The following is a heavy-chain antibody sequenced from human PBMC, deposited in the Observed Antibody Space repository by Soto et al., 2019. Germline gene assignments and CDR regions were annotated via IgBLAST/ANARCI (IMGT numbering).Heavy chain of an antibody. Sequence: ASVKVSCKASGYTFTGYYIHWVREAPGQGLEWMGWINPQTGGTSYAQKFQGRVTLSRDTSINTAYLELSRRRFDDAAVYFCARERYQVISDGMDVWGQGTTVTVSS. CDR3: ARERYQVISDGMDV. V-gene: IGHV1-2*02. CDR2: INPQTGGT. CDR1: GYTFTGYY. D-gene: IGHD2-2*01. J-gene: IGHJ6*02.